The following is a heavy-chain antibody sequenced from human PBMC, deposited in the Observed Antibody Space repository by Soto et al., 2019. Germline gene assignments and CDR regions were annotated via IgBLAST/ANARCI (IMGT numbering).Heavy chain of an antibody. CDR2: ISYDGSNK. V-gene: IGHV3-30*18. CDR3: AKDLATYGSGSVGSAFDI. Sequence: QVQLVESGGGVVQPGRSLRLSCAASGFTFSSYGMHWVRQAPGKGLEWVAVISYDGSNKYYADSVNGRFTISRDNSKNTLYLQMNSLRAEDTAVYYCAKDLATYGSGSVGSAFDIWGQGTMVTVSS. D-gene: IGHD3-10*01. CDR1: GFTFSSYG. J-gene: IGHJ3*02.